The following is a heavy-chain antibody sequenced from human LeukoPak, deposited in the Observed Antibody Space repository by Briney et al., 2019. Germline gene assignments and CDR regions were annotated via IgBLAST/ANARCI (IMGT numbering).Heavy chain of an antibody. J-gene: IGHJ4*02. CDR3: ARDGYSYGYNY. V-gene: IGHV1-3*01. CDR1: GYTFTTSS. CDR2: INVVNGNT. Sequence: ASVKVSCKASGYTFTTSSIHWVRQAPGQSLEWMGWINVVNGNTKYSQKFQDRVTITRDTSATTVYMELRSLRSDDTAVYYCARDGYSYGYNYWGQGTLVTVSS. D-gene: IGHD5-18*01.